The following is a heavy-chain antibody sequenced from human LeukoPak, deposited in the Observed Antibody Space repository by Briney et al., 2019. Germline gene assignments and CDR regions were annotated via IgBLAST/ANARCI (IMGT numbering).Heavy chain of an antibody. CDR2: FDPEDGET. D-gene: IGHD1-20*01. CDR1: GYTLTELS. Sequence: ASVKVSCKVSGYTLTELSMHWVRQAPGKGLEWMGGFDPEDGETIYAQKFQGRVTMTEDTSTDTAYMELSSLRSEDTAVYYCAKDRLTGTTPETESDAFDIWGQGTMVTVSS. V-gene: IGHV1-24*01. CDR3: AKDRLTGTTPETESDAFDI. J-gene: IGHJ3*02.